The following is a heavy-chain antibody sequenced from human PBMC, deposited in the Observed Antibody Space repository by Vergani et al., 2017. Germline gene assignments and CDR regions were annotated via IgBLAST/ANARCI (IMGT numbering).Heavy chain of an antibody. CDR3: AKDLIVVVVGGNAFDI. V-gene: IGHV3-23*01. Sequence: EVQLLESGGGLVQPGGSLRLSCAASGFTFSSYAMSWVRLAPGKGLEWVSAISGSGGSTYYADSVKGRFTISRDNSKNTLYLQMNSLRAEDTAVYYCAKDLIVVVVGGNAFDIWGQGTMVTVSS. D-gene: IGHD2-15*01. CDR2: ISGSGGST. J-gene: IGHJ3*02. CDR1: GFTFSSYA.